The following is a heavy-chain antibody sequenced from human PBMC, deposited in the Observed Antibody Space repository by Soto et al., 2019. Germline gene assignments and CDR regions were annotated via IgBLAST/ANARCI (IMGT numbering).Heavy chain of an antibody. CDR1: GGSISSSDDY. D-gene: IGHD5-18*01. CDR3: ARSHQRGYSYGYSDY. CDR2: TYYSGST. Sequence: SETLSLTCTVSGGSISSSDDYWGWIRHPPGKGLEWIGSTYYSGSTYYNPSLKSRVTISADTSKNQFSLKLTSVTAADTAVYYCARSHQRGYSYGYSDYWGQGTLVTVSS. J-gene: IGHJ4*02. V-gene: IGHV4-39*01.